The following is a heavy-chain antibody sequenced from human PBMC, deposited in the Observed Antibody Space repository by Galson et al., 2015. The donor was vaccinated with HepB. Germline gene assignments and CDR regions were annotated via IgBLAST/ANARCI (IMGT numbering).Heavy chain of an antibody. D-gene: IGHD3-16*01. J-gene: IGHJ5*02. CDR3: ARVGSFQRGGGWFDP. V-gene: IGHV3-7*01. CDR1: GFTFSSYW. Sequence: SLRLSCAASGFTFSSYWMSWVRQAPGKGLEWVANIKQDGSEKYYVDSVKGRFTISRDNAKNSLYLQMNSLRAEDTAVYYCARVGSFQRGGGWFDPWGQGTLVTVSS. CDR2: IKQDGSEK.